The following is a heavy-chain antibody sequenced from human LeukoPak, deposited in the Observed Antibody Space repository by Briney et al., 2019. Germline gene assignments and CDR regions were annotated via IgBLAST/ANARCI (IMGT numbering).Heavy chain of an antibody. J-gene: IGHJ4*02. Sequence: ASVKVSCKASGYTFTSYDINWVRQAPGKGLEWMGGFDPEDGETIYAQKFQGRVTMTEDTSTDTAYMELSSLRSEDTAVYYCATGSWHSGYSYGADADYWGQGTLVTVSS. V-gene: IGHV1-24*01. D-gene: IGHD5-18*01. CDR2: FDPEDGET. CDR3: ATGSWHSGYSYGADADY. CDR1: GYTFTSYD.